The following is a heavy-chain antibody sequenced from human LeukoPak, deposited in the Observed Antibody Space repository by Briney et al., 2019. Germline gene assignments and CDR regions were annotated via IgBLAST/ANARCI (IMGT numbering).Heavy chain of an antibody. CDR3: ARGGATLGYYYYAMDV. V-gene: IGHV3-33*01. J-gene: IGHJ6*02. Sequence: PGGSLRLSCSASGFTFSDYGIHWVRQAPGKELEWVSLIWYDGSKIYYADSVKGRFSISKDNSENAVYLQMNSLRAEDTAIYYCARGGATLGYYYYAMDVWGQGTTVTVSS. D-gene: IGHD1-26*01. CDR1: GFTFSDYG. CDR2: IWYDGSKI.